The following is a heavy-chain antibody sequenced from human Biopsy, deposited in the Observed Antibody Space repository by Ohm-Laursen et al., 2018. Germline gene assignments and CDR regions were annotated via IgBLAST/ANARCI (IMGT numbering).Heavy chain of an antibody. V-gene: IGHV4-39*07. Sequence: SETLSLTCTVSGGSISSSTFYWGWIRQPPGKGLEWIGSVDYSGSGHYNPSLESRITISVDTSKNQFSLQVNSVTAADTAVYYCARTPRDSFWSGSYKRGLWFDPWGQGTLVTVSS. CDR2: VDYSGSG. J-gene: IGHJ5*02. CDR1: GGSISSSTFY. D-gene: IGHD3-3*01. CDR3: ARTPRDSFWSGSYKRGLWFDP.